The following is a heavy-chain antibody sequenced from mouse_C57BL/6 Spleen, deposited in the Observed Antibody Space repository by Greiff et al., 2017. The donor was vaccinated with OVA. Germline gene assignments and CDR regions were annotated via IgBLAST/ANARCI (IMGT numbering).Heavy chain of an antibody. V-gene: IGHV1-85*01. CDR3: ARHSYSNYEWYFDV. CDR1: GYTFTSYD. J-gene: IGHJ1*03. D-gene: IGHD2-5*01. CDR2: IYPRDGST. Sequence: QVQLKQSGPELVKPGASVKLSCKASGYTFTSYDINWVKQRPGQGLEWIGWIYPRDGSTKYNEKFKGKATLSVDTSSSTAYMELHSLTSEDSAVYFCARHSYSNYEWYFDVWGTGTTVTVSS.